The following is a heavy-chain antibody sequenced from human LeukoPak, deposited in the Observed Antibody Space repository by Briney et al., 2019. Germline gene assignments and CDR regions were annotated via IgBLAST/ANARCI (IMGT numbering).Heavy chain of an antibody. V-gene: IGHV3-30*02. J-gene: IGHJ4*02. CDR1: GFTFSSYG. CDR2: IRYDGSNK. CDR3: AKWGQGVTYAFDY. D-gene: IGHD2-21*02. Sequence: GGSLRLSCAESGFTFSSYGMHWVRQAPGKGLEWVAFIRYDGSNKYYADSVKGRFTISRDNSKNTLYLQMNSLRAEDTAVYYCAKWGQGVTYAFDYWGQGTLVTVSS.